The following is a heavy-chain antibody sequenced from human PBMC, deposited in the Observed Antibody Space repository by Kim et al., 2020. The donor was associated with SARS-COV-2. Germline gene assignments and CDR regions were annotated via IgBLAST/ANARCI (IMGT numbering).Heavy chain of an antibody. V-gene: IGHV3-9*01. J-gene: IGHJ2*01. CDR1: GFTFDEYA. D-gene: IGHD6-13*01. CDR3: AKDYSGISRWYTYFDL. Sequence: GGSLRLSCAASGFTFDEYAMHWVRQAPGKGLEWVSGISWNSGSIGQADSVNGRFTISSDNDKNSLYLQMNSLRAEDKALYYCAKDYSGISRWYTYFDLWGRGTLVTVSS. CDR2: ISWNSGSI.